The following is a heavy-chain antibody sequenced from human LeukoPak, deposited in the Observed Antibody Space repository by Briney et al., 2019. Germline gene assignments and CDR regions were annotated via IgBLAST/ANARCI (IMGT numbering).Heavy chain of an antibody. CDR3: ARAPPTNWFDP. CDR2: IYHSGST. J-gene: IGHJ5*02. V-gene: IGHV4-30-2*01. CDR1: GGSISSGGYS. D-gene: IGHD4-17*01. Sequence: SQTLSLTCAVSGGSISSGGYSWSWIRQPPGKGLEWIGYIYHSGSTYYNPFLKSRVTISVDRSKNQFSLKLSSVTAADTAVYYCARAPPTNWFDPWGQGTLVTVSS.